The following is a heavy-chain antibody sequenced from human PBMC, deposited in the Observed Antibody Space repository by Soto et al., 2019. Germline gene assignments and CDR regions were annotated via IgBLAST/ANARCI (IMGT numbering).Heavy chain of an antibody. CDR2: IIPIFGTA. Sequence: SVKVSCRASGGTFSSYAISWVRQAPGQGLEWMGGIIPIFGTANYAQKFQGRVTITADESTSTAYMELSSLRSEDTAVYYCASGFSSGGAFDIWGQGTMVTVSS. V-gene: IGHV1-69*13. J-gene: IGHJ3*02. CDR3: ASGFSSGGAFDI. D-gene: IGHD6-19*01. CDR1: GGTFSSYA.